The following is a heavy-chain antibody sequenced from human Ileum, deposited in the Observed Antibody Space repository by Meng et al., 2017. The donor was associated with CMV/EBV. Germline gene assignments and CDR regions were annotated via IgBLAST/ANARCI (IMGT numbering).Heavy chain of an antibody. V-gene: IGHV3-66*02. J-gene: IGHJ6*02. Sequence: GESLKISCAASGFTASSNYMSWIRQAPGKGLQWVSVVYGGGSTYYADPVKGRFTISRDISKNTLYLQMNSLRPEDTAVYYCAREVAGNRNFGVVTALGHYYYVMDVWGQGTTVTVSS. CDR1: GFTASSNY. CDR3: AREVAGNRNFGVVTALGHYYYVMDV. CDR2: VYGGGST. D-gene: IGHD3-3*01.